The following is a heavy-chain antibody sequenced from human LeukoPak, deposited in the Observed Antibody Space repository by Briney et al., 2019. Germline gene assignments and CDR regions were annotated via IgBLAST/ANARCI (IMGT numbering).Heavy chain of an antibody. D-gene: IGHD2-21*02. CDR2: IHHSGST. CDR3: ARGGEVVVTAIHFFDY. J-gene: IGHJ4*02. V-gene: IGHV4-34*01. CDR1: GGSFSDYY. Sequence: PSETLSLTCAVYGGSFSDYYWSWIRQPPGKGLEWIGEIHHSGSTNYNPSLKSRVTISVDTSKNQFSLKLSSVTAADTAVYYCARGGEVVVTAIHFFDYWGQGTLVTVSS.